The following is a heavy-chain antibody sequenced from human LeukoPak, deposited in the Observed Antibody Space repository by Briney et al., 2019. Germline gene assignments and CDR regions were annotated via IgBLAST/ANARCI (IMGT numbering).Heavy chain of an antibody. D-gene: IGHD3-16*01. V-gene: IGHV5-51*01. Sequence: GESLKISCKGSGYTFSTYWIGWVRQMPGKGLEWMGIIYPGDSDTRYSPSFQGQVTISADKSISTAYLQWSSLKASDTAMYYCARSLYEPPSGNLDYWGQGTLVTVSS. J-gene: IGHJ4*02. CDR2: IYPGDSDT. CDR1: GYTFSTYW. CDR3: ARSLYEPPSGNLDY.